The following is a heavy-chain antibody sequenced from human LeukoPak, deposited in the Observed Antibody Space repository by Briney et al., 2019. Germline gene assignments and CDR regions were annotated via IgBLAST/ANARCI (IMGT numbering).Heavy chain of an antibody. D-gene: IGHD2-21*02. CDR2: ISYDGSNK. CDR1: GFTFSSYA. CDR3: ARPLRIVVVTAIDY. Sequence: PGGSLRLSCAASGFTFSSYAMHWVRQAPGKGLEWVAVISYDGSNKYYADSVKGRFTISRDNSKNTLYLQMNSLRAGDTAVYYCARPLRIVVVTAIDYWGQGTLVTVSS. V-gene: IGHV3-30-3*01. J-gene: IGHJ4*02.